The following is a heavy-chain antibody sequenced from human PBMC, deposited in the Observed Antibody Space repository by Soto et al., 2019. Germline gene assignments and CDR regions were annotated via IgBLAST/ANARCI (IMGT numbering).Heavy chain of an antibody. Sequence: EVQLVESGGGLVPPGGSLRLSCAASGFTFSSYWMHWVRQAPGKGLVWVSRINSDGSVTYYADSVKGRFTISRDNAKNTLYLQMNSLRAEDTAVYYCARGGYSGSFKALDYWGQGTLVTVSS. V-gene: IGHV3-74*01. J-gene: IGHJ4*02. CDR1: GFTFSSYW. CDR3: ARGGYSGSFKALDY. D-gene: IGHD1-26*01. CDR2: INSDGSVT.